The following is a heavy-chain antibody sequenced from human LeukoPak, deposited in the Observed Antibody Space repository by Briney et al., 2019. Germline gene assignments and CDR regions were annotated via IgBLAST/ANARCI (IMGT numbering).Heavy chain of an antibody. CDR3: AVTPSYSSSWYVGY. D-gene: IGHD6-13*01. Sequence: SETLSVTCTVSGGSISSGDYYCSWIRQPPGKGLEWVGYIYYSGSTYYNPSLKSRVTISVDTSKNQFSLKLSSVTAADTAVYYCAVTPSYSSSWYVGYWGQGTLVIVSS. CDR2: IYYSGST. V-gene: IGHV4-30-4*01. CDR1: GGSISSGDYY. J-gene: IGHJ4*02.